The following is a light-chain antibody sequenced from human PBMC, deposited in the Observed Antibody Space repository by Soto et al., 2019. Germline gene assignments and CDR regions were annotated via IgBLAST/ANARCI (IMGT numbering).Light chain of an antibody. V-gene: IGLV2-14*01. J-gene: IGLJ1*01. CDR1: SSDVGAYIY. CDR2: EVN. CDR3: SSYTNINTRACV. Sequence: QSALTQPASVSGSPGQSITISCGGTSSDVGAYIYVSWYQQYPGKAPKLIIYEVNNRPSGVSNRFSGSKSGNTASLTISGLQAEDEAEYYCSSYTNINTRACVFGTGTKLTVL.